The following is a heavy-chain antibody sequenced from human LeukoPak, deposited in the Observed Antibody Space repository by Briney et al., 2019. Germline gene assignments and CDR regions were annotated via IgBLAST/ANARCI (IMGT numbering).Heavy chain of an antibody. D-gene: IGHD7-27*01. V-gene: IGHV3-33*05. Sequence: GRSLRLSCAASGFIFKNYGFYWVRQAPGKGLEWVAFISTESSSVHYTDSVKGRFTISRDNSKDTLYLQMGSLRVEDTALYYCARDGETNWGTWIYWGQGTLVTVSS. CDR2: ISTESSSV. J-gene: IGHJ4*02. CDR3: ARDGETNWGTWIY. CDR1: GFIFKNYG.